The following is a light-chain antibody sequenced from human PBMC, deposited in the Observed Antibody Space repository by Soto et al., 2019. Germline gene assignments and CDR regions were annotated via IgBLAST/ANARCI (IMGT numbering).Light chain of an antibody. CDR3: MQALLPLT. J-gene: IGKJ4*01. V-gene: IGKV2-28*01. CDR2: LGS. Sequence: DIVMTQSPLSLPVTPGEPASISCRSSQSLLHSNGYNYLDWYLQKPGQSPQLLIYLGSNRASGAPXXFSGSGSGTDFTLKISRVEAEDVGVYYCMQALLPLTFGGGTKVEIK. CDR1: QSLLHSNGYNY.